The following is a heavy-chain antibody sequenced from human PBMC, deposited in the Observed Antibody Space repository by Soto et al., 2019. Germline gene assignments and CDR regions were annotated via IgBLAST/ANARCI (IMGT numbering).Heavy chain of an antibody. J-gene: IGHJ1*01. V-gene: IGHV3-53*01. CDR3: ARDRVESGYPEYFQH. Sequence: EVQLVESGGGLIQPGGSLRLSCAASGFTVSSNYMSWVRQSPGKGLEWVSVIYSGGSTYYADSVKGRFTISRDNSKNTRYLQMNSLRAEDAAVYYCARDRVESGYPEYFQHWGQGNLVTVSS. CDR2: IYSGGST. CDR1: GFTVSSNY. D-gene: IGHD3-22*01.